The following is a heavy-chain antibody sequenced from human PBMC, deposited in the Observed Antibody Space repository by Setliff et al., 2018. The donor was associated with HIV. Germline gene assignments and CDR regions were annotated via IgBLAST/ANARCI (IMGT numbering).Heavy chain of an antibody. CDR2: ISSDGGDK. CDR3: ARSSPGVRNHWWNWFDY. CDR1: GFSFIIYE. Sequence: PGGSLRLSCAASGFSFIIYEMNWVRQTPGKGLEWVAYISSDGGDKYYADSVRGRFTVSRDNAMNSLSLEMNSLKAEDTAIYYCARSSPGVRNHWWNWFDYWGQGALVTVSS. V-gene: IGHV3-48*03. J-gene: IGHJ4*02. D-gene: IGHD2-8*02.